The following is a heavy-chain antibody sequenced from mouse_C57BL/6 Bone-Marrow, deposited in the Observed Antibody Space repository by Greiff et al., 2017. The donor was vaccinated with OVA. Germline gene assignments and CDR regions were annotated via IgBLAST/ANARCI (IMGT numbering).Heavy chain of an antibody. CDR1: GFTFSSYA. J-gene: IGHJ2*01. CDR2: ISDGGSYT. Sequence: EVQVVESGGGLVKPGGSLKLSCAASGFTFSSYAMSWVRQTPEKRLEWVATISDGGSYTYYPDNVKGRFTISRDNAKNNLYLQMSHLKSEDTAMYYCARERVDYWGQGTTLTVSS. CDR3: ARERVDY. V-gene: IGHV5-4*01.